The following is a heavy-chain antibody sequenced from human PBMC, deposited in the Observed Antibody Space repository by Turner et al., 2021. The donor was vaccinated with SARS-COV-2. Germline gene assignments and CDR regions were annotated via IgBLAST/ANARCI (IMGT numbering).Heavy chain of an antibody. V-gene: IGHV4-39*01. Sequence: QLQLQESGPGLVKPSETLSLTCTVSGVSISSSTSYWGWIRQPPGKGLEWIGNSYYVRITYYNPSLKSRVTISVDTSKNQFSLKLSSVTDADTAVYYCARFMDTAMDYYGMDVWGQGTTVTVSS. CDR2: SYYVRIT. CDR3: ARFMDTAMDYYGMDV. D-gene: IGHD5-18*01. CDR1: GVSISSSTSY. J-gene: IGHJ6*02.